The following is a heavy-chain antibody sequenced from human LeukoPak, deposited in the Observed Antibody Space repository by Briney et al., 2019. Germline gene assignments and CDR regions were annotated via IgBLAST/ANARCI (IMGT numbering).Heavy chain of an antibody. V-gene: IGHV5-51*01. Sequence: PGESLKISCKASGYSFTNYWIGWVRQMPGKGLEWMGIIYPDDSDARHSPSFRGQVTISADKSISTAYLQWSSLKASDTAMYFCARPDSSSWHFDYWGQGTLVTVSS. CDR3: ARPDSSSWHFDY. J-gene: IGHJ4*02. CDR1: GYSFTNYW. D-gene: IGHD6-13*01. CDR2: IYPDDSDA.